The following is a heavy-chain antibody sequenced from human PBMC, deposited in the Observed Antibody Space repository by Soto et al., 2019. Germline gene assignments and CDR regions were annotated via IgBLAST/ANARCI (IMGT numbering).Heavy chain of an antibody. J-gene: IGHJ5*02. V-gene: IGHV4-61*01. Sequence: ETLSLTCTVSGGSFKSGSYSWSWIRQPPGKGLEWIGYVYHTGRTSYNPSLKSRVSISMDTSKNQFSLNLDSVTAADTAVYYCARAQLRYNWFDPWGQGALVTVSS. CDR2: VYHTGRT. CDR3: ARAQLRYNWFDP. D-gene: IGHD2-2*01. CDR1: GGSFKSGSYS.